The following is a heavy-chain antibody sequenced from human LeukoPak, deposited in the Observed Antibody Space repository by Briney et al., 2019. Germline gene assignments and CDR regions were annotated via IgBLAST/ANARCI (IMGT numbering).Heavy chain of an antibody. CDR3: ARDSITMVRGVIYYYYGMDV. CDR1: GGSFSGYY. J-gene: IGHJ6*02. V-gene: IGHV4-34*01. CDR2: INHSGST. D-gene: IGHD3-10*01. Sequence: SETLSLTCAVYGGSFSGYYWSWIRQPPGKGLEWIEEINHSGSTNYNPSLKSRVTISVDTSKNQFSLKLSSVTAADTAVYYCARDSITMVRGVIYYYYGMDVWGQGTTVTVSS.